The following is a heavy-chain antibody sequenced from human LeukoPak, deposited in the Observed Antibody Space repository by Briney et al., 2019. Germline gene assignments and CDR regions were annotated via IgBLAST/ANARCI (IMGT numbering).Heavy chain of an antibody. Sequence: GGSLRLSCAASGFTVSSNYMSWVRQAPGKGLEWVSVTYSGGSTYYADSVKGRFTISRHNSKNTLYLQMNSLRAEDTAVYYCARAHLVVVPAAPKGHYYYYGMDVWGQGTTVTVSS. D-gene: IGHD2-2*01. CDR1: GFTVSSNY. V-gene: IGHV3-53*04. CDR2: TYSGGST. CDR3: ARAHLVVVPAAPKGHYYYYGMDV. J-gene: IGHJ6*02.